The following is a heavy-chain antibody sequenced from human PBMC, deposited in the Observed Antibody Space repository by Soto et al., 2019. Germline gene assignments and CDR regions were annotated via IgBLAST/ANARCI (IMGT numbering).Heavy chain of an antibody. V-gene: IGHV1-46*01. CDR2: INPSGGST. J-gene: IGHJ6*02. CDR3: ARVSWREKYGMDV. Sequence: ASVKVSCKVSENTLTGLPMHWVRQAPGKGLEWMGIINPSGGSTSYAQKFQGRVTMTRDTSTSTVYMELSSLRSEDTAVYYCARVSWREKYGMDVWGQGTTVTVSS. CDR1: ENTLTGLP.